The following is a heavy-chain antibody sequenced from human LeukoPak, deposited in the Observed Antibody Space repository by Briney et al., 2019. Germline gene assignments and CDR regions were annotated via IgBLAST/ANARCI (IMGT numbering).Heavy chain of an antibody. J-gene: IGHJ4*02. CDR1: GFTFSSYS. CDR3: TTGEDDYSNVESCNY. D-gene: IGHD4-11*01. CDR2: IKSKTDGGTT. Sequence: GGSLRLSCAASGFTFSSYSMNWVRQAPGKGLEWVGRIKSKTDGGTTDYAAPVKGRFTISRDDSKNTLYLQMNSLKTEDTAVYYCTTGEDDYSNVESCNYWGQGTLVTVSS. V-gene: IGHV3-15*01.